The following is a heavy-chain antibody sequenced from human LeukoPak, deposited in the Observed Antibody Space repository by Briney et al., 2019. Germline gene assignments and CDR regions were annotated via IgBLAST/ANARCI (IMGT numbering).Heavy chain of an antibody. Sequence: PGGSLRLSCAASGFTFSSYWMRWVRQAPGKGLEWVANIKQDGSEKYYVDSVKGRFTISRDNAKNSLYLQMNSLRAEDTAVYYCARDPGYSSSWNDYWGQGTLVTVSS. CDR1: GFTFSSYW. V-gene: IGHV3-7*01. J-gene: IGHJ4*02. D-gene: IGHD6-13*01. CDR3: ARDPGYSSSWNDY. CDR2: IKQDGSEK.